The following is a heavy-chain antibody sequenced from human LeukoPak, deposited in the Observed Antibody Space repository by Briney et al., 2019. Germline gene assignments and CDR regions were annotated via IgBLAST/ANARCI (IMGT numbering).Heavy chain of an antibody. D-gene: IGHD5-12*01. Sequence: SETLSLTCAVSGASISSSNYYWGWVRQSPGKGLEWIGNIYSSGNTYYNASLKSRVTIYIDTSKNQFSLKLSSVTAADTAMYYCAKSNGYGLIDYWGQGTLVTVSS. CDR3: AKSNGYGLIDY. V-gene: IGHV4-39*01. J-gene: IGHJ4*02. CDR1: GASISSSNYY. CDR2: IYSSGNT.